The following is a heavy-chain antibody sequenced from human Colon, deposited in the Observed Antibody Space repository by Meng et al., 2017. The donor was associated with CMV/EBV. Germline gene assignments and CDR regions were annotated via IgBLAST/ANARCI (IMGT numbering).Heavy chain of an antibody. J-gene: IGHJ4*01. D-gene: IGHD1-26*01. Sequence: GGSLRLFCAASGFTFSRSEMTWVRQAPGKGLEWIAYISATGGTTYYADSVKGRFTISRDNAESSLFLQMNSLSAEDTAVYFCASVNFDYYYFKNWGQGALVTVSS. V-gene: IGHV3-48*03. CDR3: ASVNFDYYYFKN. CDR1: GFTFSRSE. CDR2: ISATGGTT.